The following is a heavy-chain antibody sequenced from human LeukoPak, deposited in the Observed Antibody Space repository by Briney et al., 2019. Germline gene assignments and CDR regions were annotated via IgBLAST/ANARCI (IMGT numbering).Heavy chain of an antibody. CDR3: ARGPNPTSHSSSWYPGT. V-gene: IGHV4-59*01. Sequence: PSETLSLTCTVSGGSISSYYWSWIRQPPGKGLEWIGYIYYSGSTNYNPSLKSRVTISVDTSKNQFSLKLSSVTAADTAVYYCARGPNPTSHSSSWYPGTWGQGTLVTVSS. D-gene: IGHD6-13*01. CDR2: IYYSGST. J-gene: IGHJ5*02. CDR1: GGSISSYY.